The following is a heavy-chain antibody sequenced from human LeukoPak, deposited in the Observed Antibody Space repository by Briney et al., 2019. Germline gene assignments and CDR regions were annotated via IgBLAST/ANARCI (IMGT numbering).Heavy chain of an antibody. Sequence: GASVKVSCKASGYTFSSYAIHWVRQAPGQRLEWMGWINAGNGNTKYSQKFQGRVTITRDTSASTAYMELSSLRSQDTAVYYCARGDSYGFSSFDIWGQGTMVTVSS. CDR1: GYTFSSYA. V-gene: IGHV1-3*01. CDR2: INAGNGNT. CDR3: ARGDSYGFSSFDI. J-gene: IGHJ3*02. D-gene: IGHD5-18*01.